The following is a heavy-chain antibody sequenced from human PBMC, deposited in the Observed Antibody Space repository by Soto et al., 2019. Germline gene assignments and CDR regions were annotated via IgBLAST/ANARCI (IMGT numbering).Heavy chain of an antibody. D-gene: IGHD3-10*01. CDR3: ARVSPSYYFDY. CDR2: IYYSGST. V-gene: IGHV4-59*01. CDR1: GGSISSYD. Sequence: AETLSLTCTVSGGSISSYDWSWIRQPPGKGLEWIGYIYYSGSTNYNPSLKSRVTISVDTSKTQFSLKLSSVTAADTAVYYCARVSPSYYFDYWGQGTLVTVSA. J-gene: IGHJ4*02.